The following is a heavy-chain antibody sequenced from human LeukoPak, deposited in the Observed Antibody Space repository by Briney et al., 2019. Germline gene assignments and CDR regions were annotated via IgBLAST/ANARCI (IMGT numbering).Heavy chain of an antibody. J-gene: IGHJ4*02. Sequence: GGSLRLSCAASGFTVSSNYMSWVRQAPGKGLEWVSVIYSGGSTYYADSVKGQFTISRDNSKNTLYLQMNSLRAEDTAVYYCARGGYDCSGYYHYWGQGTLVTVSS. CDR3: ARGGYDCSGYYHY. D-gene: IGHD3-22*01. V-gene: IGHV3-53*01. CDR2: IYSGGST. CDR1: GFTVSSNY.